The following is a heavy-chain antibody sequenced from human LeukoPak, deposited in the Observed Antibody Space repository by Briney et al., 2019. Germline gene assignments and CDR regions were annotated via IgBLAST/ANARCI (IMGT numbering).Heavy chain of an antibody. CDR3: ARNYGARSGVPYALDV. CDR2: IGAGTGAVT. J-gene: IGHJ6*02. Sequence: PGGSLRLSCAASRFTFSNYAMRGVRQAPGKGLEWVSAIGAGTGAVTIYADSVKGRFTISRDNSKNTLYLQMNSLRGEDTAVYYCARNYGARSGVPYALDVWGQGTTVTVSS. V-gene: IGHV3-23*01. D-gene: IGHD3-10*01. CDR1: RFTFSNYA.